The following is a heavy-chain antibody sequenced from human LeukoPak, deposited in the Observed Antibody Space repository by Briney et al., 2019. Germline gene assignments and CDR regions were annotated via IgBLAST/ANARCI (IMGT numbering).Heavy chain of an antibody. Sequence: PGGSLRLSCAASGFTFSSYGMHWVRQAPGKGREGLAVIWYDGSNKYYADSVKGRFTISRDNSKNTLYLQMNSLRAEDTAVYYCARAQGSVLVPTALDSWGQGSLVTVSS. J-gene: IGHJ4*02. D-gene: IGHD2-2*01. CDR1: GFTFSSYG. CDR3: ARAQGSVLVPTALDS. CDR2: IWYDGSNK. V-gene: IGHV3-33*01.